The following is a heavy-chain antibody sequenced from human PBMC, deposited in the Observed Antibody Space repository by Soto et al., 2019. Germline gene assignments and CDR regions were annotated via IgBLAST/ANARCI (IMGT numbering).Heavy chain of an antibody. Sequence: PGESLKISCKGSGYTFTRYWIAWVRQMPGKGLEWMGIMYPGDSDTRYSPSFQGQVTISADKSIATAYLQWSSLRASDTAIYYCERHDDSRGWYYFDYWGQGTLVTVSS. CDR3: ERHDDSRGWYYFDY. CDR1: GYTFTRYW. V-gene: IGHV5-51*01. D-gene: IGHD6-19*01. CDR2: MYPGDSDT. J-gene: IGHJ4*02.